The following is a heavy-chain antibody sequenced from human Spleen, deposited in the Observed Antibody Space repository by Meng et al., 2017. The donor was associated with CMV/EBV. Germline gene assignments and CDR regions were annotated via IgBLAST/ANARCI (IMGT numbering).Heavy chain of an antibody. V-gene: IGHV3-69-1*01. CDR2: ISSSRTI. CDR1: GFTFSDYY. J-gene: IGHJ6*02. CDR3: AKDRPPRIAPHYSMDV. D-gene: IGHD6-6*01. Sequence: GESLKISCAASGFTFSDYYMNWVRQAPGKGLEWVSCISSSRTIYYTDSVKGRFTISRDNAKNSLYLQMNSLRVEDTAVYYCAKDRPPRIAPHYSMDVWGQGTTVTDSS.